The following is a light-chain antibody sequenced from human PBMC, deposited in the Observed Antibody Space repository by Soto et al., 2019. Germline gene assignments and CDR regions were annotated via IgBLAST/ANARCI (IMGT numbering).Light chain of an antibody. CDR3: QQYDSTPPT. CDR1: QSVNSNY. V-gene: IGKV3-20*01. CDR2: GAS. J-gene: IGKJ1*01. Sequence: EIVLTQSPGTLSLSPGERATLSCRASQSVNSNYLAWYQRKPGQAPRLLIYGASNRATDIPYRFSASGSGTDLTLTITRLEAEDCAVYYCQQYDSTPPTFGQGTKVEVK.